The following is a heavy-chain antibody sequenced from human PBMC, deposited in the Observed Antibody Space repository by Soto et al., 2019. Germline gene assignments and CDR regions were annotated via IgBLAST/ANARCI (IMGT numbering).Heavy chain of an antibody. D-gene: IGHD6-19*01. CDR3: AKDLVASPMAGTYYYYMDV. Sequence: GGSLRLSCAASGFTFSSYAMSWVRQAPGKGLEWVSAISGSGGSTYYADSVKGRFTISRDNSKNTLYLQMNSLRAEDTAVYYCAKDLVASPMAGTYYYYMDVWGKGTTVTVSS. J-gene: IGHJ6*03. CDR1: GFTFSSYA. V-gene: IGHV3-23*01. CDR2: ISGSGGST.